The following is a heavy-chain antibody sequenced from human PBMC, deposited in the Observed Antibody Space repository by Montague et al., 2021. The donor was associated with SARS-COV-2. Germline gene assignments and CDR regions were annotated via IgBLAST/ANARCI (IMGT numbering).Heavy chain of an antibody. J-gene: IGHJ6*02. CDR3: ARGFRDVVRTTRLHKKLYSYGFDV. CDR2: IYYSGST. Sequence: SETLSLTCTVSGGSIRTSSYYWGWIRQPPGKGLDWIGSIYYSGSTYYNPSLKSRVTISVDTSKNQFSLKLSSVTAADAALYFCARGFRDVVRTTRLHKKLYSYGFDVWGRGTMVIVSS. CDR1: GGSIRTSSYY. V-gene: IGHV4-39*01. D-gene: IGHD1-14*01.